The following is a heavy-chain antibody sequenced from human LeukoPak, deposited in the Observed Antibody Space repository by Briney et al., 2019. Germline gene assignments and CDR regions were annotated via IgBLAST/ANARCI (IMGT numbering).Heavy chain of an antibody. CDR2: ISGSGGST. CDR1: GFTVSDVY. Sequence: PGGSLRLSCAASGFTVSDVYMNWVRQAPGKGLEWVSAISGSGGSTYYADSVKGRFTISRDNSKNTLYLQMNSLRAEDTAVYYCAKDVSLYCSSTSCYWDYWGQGTLVTVSS. D-gene: IGHD2-2*01. V-gene: IGHV3-23*01. CDR3: AKDVSLYCSSTSCYWDY. J-gene: IGHJ4*02.